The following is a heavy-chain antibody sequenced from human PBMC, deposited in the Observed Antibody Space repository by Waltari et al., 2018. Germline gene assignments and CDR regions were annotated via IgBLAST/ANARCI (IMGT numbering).Heavy chain of an antibody. CDR1: GGSISSSSYY. Sequence: QLQLQESGPGLVKPSETLSLTCTVSGGSISSSSYYWGWIRQPPGKGLECIGSIYYSGSTYYNPSLKSRVTISVDTSKNQFSRKLSSVTAADTAVYYCARQSSGWYYFDYWGQGTLVTVSS. CDR3: ARQSSGWYYFDY. D-gene: IGHD6-19*01. V-gene: IGHV4-39*01. J-gene: IGHJ4*02. CDR2: IYYSGST.